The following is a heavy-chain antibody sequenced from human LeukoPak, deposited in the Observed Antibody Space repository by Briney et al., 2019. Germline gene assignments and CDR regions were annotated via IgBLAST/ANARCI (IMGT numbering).Heavy chain of an antibody. CDR3: ARGVLWLRRKGNLDY. D-gene: IGHD3-10*01. V-gene: IGHV4-39*07. CDR2: IYYSGST. J-gene: IGHJ4*02. CDR1: GGSISSSSYY. Sequence: SETLSLTCTVSGGSISSSSYYWGWIRQPPGKGLEWIGSIYYSGSTYYNPSLKSRVTISVDTSKNQFSLKLSSVTAADTAVYYCARGVLWLRRKGNLDYWGQGTLVTVSS.